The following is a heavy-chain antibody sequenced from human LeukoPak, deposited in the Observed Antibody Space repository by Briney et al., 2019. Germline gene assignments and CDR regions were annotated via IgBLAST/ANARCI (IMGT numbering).Heavy chain of an antibody. CDR1: GYSFTSYW. V-gene: IGHV5-51*01. J-gene: IGHJ6*03. CDR3: ARHGITMVSGRGYYYYYYMDV. CDR2: IYPGDSDT. D-gene: IGHD3-10*01. Sequence: GESLKISCKGSGYSFTSYWIGWVRQMPGKGLEWMGIIYPGDSDTRYSPSFQGQVTISADKSISTAYLQWSSLKATDTAMYYCARHGITMVSGRGYYYYYYMDVWGKGTTVTVSS.